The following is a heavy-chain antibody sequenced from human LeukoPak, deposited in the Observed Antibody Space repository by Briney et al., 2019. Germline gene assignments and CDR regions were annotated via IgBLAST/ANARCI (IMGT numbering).Heavy chain of an antibody. CDR2: INAGNGNT. J-gene: IGHJ6*02. CDR3: ARERIAARPTQYYYYGMDV. D-gene: IGHD6-6*01. Sequence: GASVKVSCKASGYTFTSYAMHWVRQAPGQRLEWMGWINAGNGNTKYSQKFQGRVTITRDTSASTAYMELCSLRSEDTAVYYCARERIAARPTQYYYYGMDVWGQGTTVTVSS. V-gene: IGHV1-3*01. CDR1: GYTFTSYA.